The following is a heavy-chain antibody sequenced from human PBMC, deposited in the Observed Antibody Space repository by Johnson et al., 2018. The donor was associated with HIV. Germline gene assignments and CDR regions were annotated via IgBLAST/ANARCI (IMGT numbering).Heavy chain of an antibody. CDR2: ISYDGSNK. J-gene: IGHJ3*02. D-gene: IGHD3-22*01. CDR3: ARDRAEADYYYSSGRKSGFDI. V-gene: IGHV3-30*04. Sequence: QVQLVESGGGVVQPGRSLRLSCAASGFTFSSYAMHWVRQAPGKGLEWVAVISYDGSNKYYADSVKGRFTISRDNSKNTLYLQMNSLRAEDTAGYYCARDRAEADYYYSSGRKSGFDIWGQGTMVTVSS. CDR1: GFTFSSYA.